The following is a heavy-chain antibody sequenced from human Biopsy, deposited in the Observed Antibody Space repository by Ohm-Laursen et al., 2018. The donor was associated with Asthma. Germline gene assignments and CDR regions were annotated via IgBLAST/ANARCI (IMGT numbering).Heavy chain of an antibody. Sequence: SVKVSCKVPGGTFSNFAISWVRQAPGLGLEWMGGISPIFGSSNYAQRFQGRVTITADIFTRTVYMELSSLSSDDTAVYYCASDFPKDYVRYNFQFWGQGTLVTVSS. CDR3: ASDFPKDYVRYNFQF. CDR2: ISPIFGSS. V-gene: IGHV1-69*06. D-gene: IGHD4-17*01. J-gene: IGHJ4*02. CDR1: GGTFSNFA.